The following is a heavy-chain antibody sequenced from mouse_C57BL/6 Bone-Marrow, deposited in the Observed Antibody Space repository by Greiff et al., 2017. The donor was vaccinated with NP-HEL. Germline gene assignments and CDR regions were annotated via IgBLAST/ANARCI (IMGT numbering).Heavy chain of an antibody. CDR3: VLLRRDYFDY. Sequence: QVHVKQSGPELVKPGASVKISCKASGYAFSSSWMNWVKQRPGKGLEWIGRIYPGDGDTNYNGKFKGKATLPADKSSSTAYMQLSSLTSADSSVYFWVLLRRDYFDYWGQGTTLTVSS. CDR2: IYPGDGDT. D-gene: IGHD1-1*01. V-gene: IGHV1-82*01. J-gene: IGHJ2*01. CDR1: GYAFSSSW.